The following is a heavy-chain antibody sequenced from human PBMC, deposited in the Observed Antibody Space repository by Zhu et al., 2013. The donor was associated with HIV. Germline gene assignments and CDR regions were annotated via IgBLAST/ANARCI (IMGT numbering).Heavy chain of an antibody. D-gene: IGHD6-19*01. CDR2: IIPIFGTA. CDR3: ARGLIAVAGLGVYYYYYGMDV. J-gene: IGHJ6*02. CDR1: GGTFSSYA. Sequence: QVQLVQSGAEVKKPGSSVKVSCKASGGTFSSYAISWVRQAPGQGLEWMGGIIPIFGTANYAQKFQGRVTITADESTSTAYMELSSLRSEDTAVYYCARGLIAVAGLGVYYYYYGMDVWGQGTTVTVSS. V-gene: IGHV1-69*01.